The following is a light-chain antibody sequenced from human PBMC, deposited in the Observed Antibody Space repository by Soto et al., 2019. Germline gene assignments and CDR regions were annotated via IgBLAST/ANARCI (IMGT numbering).Light chain of an antibody. CDR1: SSNIGAGYD. CDR3: QYYDSSLSGVV. CDR2: GNS. Sequence: QSVLTQPPSVSGAPGQRVTISCTGSSSNIGAGYDVHWYQQLPGTAPKVLIYGNSNRPSGVPDRFSGSKSGTSASLAITGLQAEDEADYYCQYYDSSLSGVVFGGGTKLTVL. J-gene: IGLJ2*01. V-gene: IGLV1-40*01.